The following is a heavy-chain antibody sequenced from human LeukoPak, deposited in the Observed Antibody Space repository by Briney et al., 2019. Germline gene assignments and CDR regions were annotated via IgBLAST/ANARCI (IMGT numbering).Heavy chain of an antibody. V-gene: IGHV4-59*01. D-gene: IGHD3-10*01. CDR1: DDSISSYY. J-gene: IGHJ6*03. Sequence: SETLSLTCTVSDDSISSYYWSWIRQPPGKGLEWIGYIYYSGSTNYNPSLKSRVTISADTSKNQFSLKLSSVTAADTAVYYCARIGSYYYHYMDVWGKGTTVTVSS. CDR3: ARIGSYYYHYMDV. CDR2: IYYSGST.